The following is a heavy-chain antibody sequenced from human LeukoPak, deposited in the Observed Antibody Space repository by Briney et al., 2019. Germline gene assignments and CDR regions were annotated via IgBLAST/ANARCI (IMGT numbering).Heavy chain of an antibody. CDR2: ISGDGSTT. Sequence: PGGSLRLSCAAIGFTSNYWMHWVRQAPGKGLVWVSRISGDGSTTFYADSVKGRFTISRDNSKNTLYLQMNSLRAEDTAVYYCTRGYSGCGNFDCWGQGTLVTVSS. D-gene: IGHD5-12*01. CDR1: GFTSNYW. V-gene: IGHV3-74*01. J-gene: IGHJ4*02. CDR3: TRGYSGCGNFDC.